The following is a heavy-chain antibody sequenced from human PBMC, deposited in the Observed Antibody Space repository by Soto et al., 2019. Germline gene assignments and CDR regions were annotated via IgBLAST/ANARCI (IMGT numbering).Heavy chain of an antibody. CDR2: ISPYNDYT. V-gene: IGHV1-18*01. J-gene: IGHJ6*02. CDR3: SRIVGATRGAYYYYYYGMDV. D-gene: IGHD1-26*01. Sequence: ASVKVSCKASGYTFSSYGISWVRQAPGQGLEWLGWISPYNDYTNYAQKLQGRVTMTTDTSTRTAYMALKSLRSDDTAVYYCSRIVGATRGAYYYYYYGMDVWGQGTTVTVSS. CDR1: GYTFSSYG.